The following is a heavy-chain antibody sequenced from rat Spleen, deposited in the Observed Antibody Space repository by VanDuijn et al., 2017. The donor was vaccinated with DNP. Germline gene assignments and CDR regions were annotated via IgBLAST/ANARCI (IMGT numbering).Heavy chain of an antibody. CDR2: ISYDGGSA. CDR1: GFTLSDYY. CDR3: VRWSSSHWYFDF. Sequence: EVQLVESGGGLVQPGRSLKLSCAASGFTLSDYYMAWVRQAPTKGLEWVAYISYDGGSAYNGDSVKGRFTISRDNAKSTLYLQTNSLRSEDMAIYYCVRWSSSHWYFDFWGPGTMVTVSS. J-gene: IGHJ1*01. V-gene: IGHV5-22*01. D-gene: IGHD1-2*01.